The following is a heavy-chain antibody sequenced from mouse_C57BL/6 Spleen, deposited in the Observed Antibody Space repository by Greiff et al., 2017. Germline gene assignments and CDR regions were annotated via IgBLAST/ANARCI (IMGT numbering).Heavy chain of an antibody. J-gene: IGHJ1*03. V-gene: IGHV1-52*01. D-gene: IGHD1-1*01. CDR1: GYTFTSYW. CDR3: ARSGSNYDWYFDV. CDR2: IDPSDSET. Sequence: QVQLQQSGAELVRPGSSVKLSCKASGYTFTSYWMHWVKQRPIQGLEWIGNIDPSDSETHYNQKFKDKATLTVDKSSSTAYMQLSSLTSEDSAVYYCARSGSNYDWYFDVWGTGTTVTVSS.